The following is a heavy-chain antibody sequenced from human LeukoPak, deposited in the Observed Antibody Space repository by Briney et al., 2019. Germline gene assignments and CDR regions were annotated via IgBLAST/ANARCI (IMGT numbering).Heavy chain of an antibody. CDR1: GFTFSSYA. CDR2: ISGSGGST. V-gene: IGHV3-23*01. CDR3: AKERGQGGYDFWSGYHLRGMDV. D-gene: IGHD3-3*01. Sequence: GGSLRLSCAASGFTFSSYAMSWVRQAPGKGLEWVSAISGSGGSTYYADSVKGRFTISRDNSKNTLYLQMNSLRAEDTAVYYCAKERGQGGYDFWSGYHLRGMDVWGQGTTVTVSS. J-gene: IGHJ6*02.